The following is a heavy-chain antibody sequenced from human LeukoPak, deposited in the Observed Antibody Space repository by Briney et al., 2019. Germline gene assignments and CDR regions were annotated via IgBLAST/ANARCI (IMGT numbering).Heavy chain of an antibody. CDR1: GGSFSGYY. Sequence: ETLSLTCAVYGGSFSGYYMSWVRQAPGKGLEWVSVIYSGGSTYYADSVKGRFTISRDNSKNTLYLQMNSLRAEDTAVYYCARVWFGELLPNWFDPWGQGTLVTVSS. J-gene: IGHJ5*02. CDR3: ARVWFGELLPNWFDP. V-gene: IGHV3-53*01. D-gene: IGHD3-10*01. CDR2: IYSGGST.